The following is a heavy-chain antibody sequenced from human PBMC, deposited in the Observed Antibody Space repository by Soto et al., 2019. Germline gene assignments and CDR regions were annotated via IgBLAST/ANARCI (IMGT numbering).Heavy chain of an antibody. D-gene: IGHD2-2*01. V-gene: IGHV3-33*01. CDR2: IWYDGSNK. Sequence: GGSLRLSWAASGFTFSSYGMHWVRQAPGKGLEWVAVIWYDGSNKYYADSVKGRFTISRDNSKNTLYLQMNSLRAEDTAVYYCARSELVVPAAMAFDYWGQGTLVTVSS. CDR1: GFTFSSYG. J-gene: IGHJ4*02. CDR3: ARSELVVPAAMAFDY.